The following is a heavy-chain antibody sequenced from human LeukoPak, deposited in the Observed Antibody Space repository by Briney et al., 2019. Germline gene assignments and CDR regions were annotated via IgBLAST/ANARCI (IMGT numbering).Heavy chain of an antibody. CDR1: GYTFTSYG. D-gene: IGHD6-19*01. Sequence: GASVKVSGKASGYTFTSYGISWVRQAPGQGLEWMGWISAYNGNTNYAQKLQGRVTMTTDTSTSTAYMELRSLRSDDTAVYYCARDLRIAVAGRVFDYWGQGTLVTVSS. CDR2: ISAYNGNT. J-gene: IGHJ4*02. V-gene: IGHV1-18*04. CDR3: ARDLRIAVAGRVFDY.